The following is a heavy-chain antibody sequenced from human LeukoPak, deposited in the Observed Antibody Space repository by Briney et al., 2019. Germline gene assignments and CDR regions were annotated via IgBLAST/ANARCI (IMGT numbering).Heavy chain of an antibody. CDR3: ARAQGHYYYDSSGYIDY. CDR2: IKQDGSEK. J-gene: IGHJ4*02. Sequence: PGGSLRLSCAASGFTFSSYWTSWVRQAPGKGLEWVANIKQDGSEKYYVDSVKGRFTISRDNAKNSLYLQMNSLRAEDTAVYYCARAQGHYYYDSSGYIDYWGQGTLVTVSS. V-gene: IGHV3-7*01. D-gene: IGHD3-22*01. CDR1: GFTFSSYW.